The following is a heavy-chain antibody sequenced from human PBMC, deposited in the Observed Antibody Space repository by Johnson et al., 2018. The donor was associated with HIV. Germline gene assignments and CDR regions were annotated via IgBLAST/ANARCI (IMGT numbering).Heavy chain of an antibody. J-gene: IGHJ3*02. Sequence: VQLVESGGGLVQPGGSLRLSCAASGFTVSSNYMSWVRQAPGKGLEWVSVIYSGGSTYYADSVKGRFTISRDNSKNTLSLQMNSLRAEDTAVYNCARGLPYYYDSSSYFVRVVAGAFDIWGQGTLVTVSS. D-gene: IGHD3-22*01. CDR1: GFTVSSNY. V-gene: IGHV3-66*01. CDR2: IYSGGST. CDR3: ARGLPYYYDSSSYFVRVVAGAFDI.